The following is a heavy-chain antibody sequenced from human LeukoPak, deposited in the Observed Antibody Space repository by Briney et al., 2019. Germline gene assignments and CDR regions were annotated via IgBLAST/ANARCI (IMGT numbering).Heavy chain of an antibody. D-gene: IGHD4-23*01. CDR2: IYYSGST. J-gene: IGHJ2*01. CDR3: ARSVVTLYWYFDL. V-gene: IGHV4-59*01. Sequence: SETLSLTRTVSGGSISSYYWSWIRQPPGKGLEWIGYIYYSGSTNYNPSLKSRVTISVDTSKNQFSLKLSSVTTADTAVYYCARSVVTLYWYFDLWGRGTLVTVSS. CDR1: GGSISSYY.